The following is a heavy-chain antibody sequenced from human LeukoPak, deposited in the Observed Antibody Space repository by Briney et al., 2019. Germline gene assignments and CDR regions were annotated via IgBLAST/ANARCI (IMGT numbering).Heavy chain of an antibody. D-gene: IGHD3-22*01. V-gene: IGHV3-20*01. CDR3: ARAYYYDSSGYFPD. CDR2: INWNGGST. Sequence: GGSLRLSCAASGFTFADYGMSWVRQAPGKGLEWVSAINWNGGSTGYADSVKGRFTISRDNAKNSLYLQMNSLRAEDTALYHSARAYYYDSSGYFPDWGQGTLVTVSS. J-gene: IGHJ4*02. CDR1: GFTFADYG.